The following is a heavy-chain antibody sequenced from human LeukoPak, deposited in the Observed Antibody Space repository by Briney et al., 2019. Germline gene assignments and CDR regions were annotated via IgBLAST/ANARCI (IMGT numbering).Heavy chain of an antibody. Sequence: ASANVSCKASGYTFSRYNIHWVRQAPGQGLEWMGTFNPRGGSTSYAQKFQGRLTMTSDTAMSIVYMEMSSLTYEDTAVYYCARDIDGGGYLTPFDYWGQGTLVTVSS. J-gene: IGHJ4*02. CDR3: ARDIDGGGYLTPFDY. CDR1: GYTFSRYN. D-gene: IGHD5-12*01. CDR2: FNPRGGST. V-gene: IGHV1-46*01.